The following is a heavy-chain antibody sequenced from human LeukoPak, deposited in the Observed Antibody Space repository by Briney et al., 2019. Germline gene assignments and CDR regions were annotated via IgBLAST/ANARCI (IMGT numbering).Heavy chain of an antibody. CDR2: IRGSDGIT. J-gene: IGHJ3*01. CDR3: AKRCVRGWSTDAFDF. CDR1: GFTFSSYA. D-gene: IGHD6-19*01. Sequence: GGSLRLSCAAPGFTFSSYAMSWVRQAPGKGLEWVSTIRGSDGITYYADSVKGRFTTSRDNSKNTLYLQMNSLRAEDTAVYYCAKRCVRGWSTDAFDFWGQGTMVTVSS. V-gene: IGHV3-23*01.